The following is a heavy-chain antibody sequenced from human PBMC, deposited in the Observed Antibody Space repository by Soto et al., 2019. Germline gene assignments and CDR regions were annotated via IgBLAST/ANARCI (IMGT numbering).Heavy chain of an antibody. CDR1: GGSISSYY. CDR2: IYYSGST. J-gene: IGHJ6*03. Sequence: SETLSLTCTVSGGSISSYYWSWIRQPPGKGLEWIGYIYYSGSTNYNPSLKSRVTISVDTSKNQFSLKLGSVTAADTAVYYCARSKEEYSGYGAYYYMDVWGKGTTVTVSS. V-gene: IGHV4-59*01. D-gene: IGHD5-12*01. CDR3: ARSKEEYSGYGAYYYMDV.